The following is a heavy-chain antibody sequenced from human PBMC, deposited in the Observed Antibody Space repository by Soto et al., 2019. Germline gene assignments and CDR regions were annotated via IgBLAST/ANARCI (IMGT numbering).Heavy chain of an antibody. D-gene: IGHD2-15*01. V-gene: IGHV4-4*02. CDR2: IYYSGTT. Sequence: QVQLQESGPGLVKPSGTLSLNCAVSGGSISSSNWWSWVRQPPGKGLEWIGEIYYSGTTKYNPSLKSRVTISVDKSQNQLYQRLYPVTPADTAVYYCAREHGYCSVGSCYVFDSWGQGTLVTVSS. CDR3: AREHGYCSVGSCYVFDS. CDR1: GGSISSSNW. J-gene: IGHJ4*02.